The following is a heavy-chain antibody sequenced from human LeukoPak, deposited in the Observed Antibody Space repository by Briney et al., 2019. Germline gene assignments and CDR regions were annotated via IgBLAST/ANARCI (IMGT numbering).Heavy chain of an antibody. D-gene: IGHD6-13*01. CDR3: ARLVGGSSLPPRRFDP. Sequence: SVKVSCKVSGGPFSSYAISWVRQAPGQGLEWMGGIIPIFGTANYAQKFQGRVTITADESTSTAYMELSSLRSEDTAVYYCARLVGGSSLPPRRFDPWGQGTLVTVSS. CDR1: GGPFSSYA. J-gene: IGHJ5*02. V-gene: IGHV1-69*13. CDR2: IIPIFGTA.